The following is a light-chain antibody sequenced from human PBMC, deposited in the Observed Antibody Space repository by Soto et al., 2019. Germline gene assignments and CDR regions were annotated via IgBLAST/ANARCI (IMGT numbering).Light chain of an antibody. CDR3: QQYNNWPRT. J-gene: IGKJ1*01. V-gene: IGKV3-15*01. CDR1: QSVNSN. Sequence: EIVLTQSPGTLSLSPGERATLSCRASQSVNSNLAWYQQKPGQAPRLLIYGASTRATGIPARFSGSGSGTEFTLTINSLQSEDFAVYYCQQYNNWPRTFGQGTKVDI. CDR2: GAS.